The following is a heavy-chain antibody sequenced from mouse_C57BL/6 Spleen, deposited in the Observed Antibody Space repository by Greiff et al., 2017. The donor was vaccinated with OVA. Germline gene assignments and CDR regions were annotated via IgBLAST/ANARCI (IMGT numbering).Heavy chain of an antibody. V-gene: IGHV1-69*01. D-gene: IGHD1-1*01. J-gene: IGHJ2*01. CDR2: IDPSDSYT. CDR1: GYTFTSYW. Sequence: QVQLQQPGAELVMPGASVKLSCKASGYTFTSYWMHWVKQRPGQGLEWIGEIDPSDSYTNYNQKFKGKSTLTVDKSSSTAYMQLSSLTSEDSAVYYGARWDYGSSYEDYFDYWGQGTTLTVSS. CDR3: ARWDYGSSYEDYFDY.